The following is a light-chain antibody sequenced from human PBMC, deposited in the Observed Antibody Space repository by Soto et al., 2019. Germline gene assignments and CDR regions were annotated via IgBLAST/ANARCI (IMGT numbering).Light chain of an antibody. J-gene: IGLJ3*02. V-gene: IGLV1-44*01. CDR1: SSNIGDRD. CDR2: GLN. CDR3: STWDDSLNGWV. Sequence: QLVLTQPPSASGTPGQRVSIFCSGSSSNIGDRDVDWYQQVPGTAPKLLIYGLNQRPSGVPDRFSASKSGASASLAISGLQFEDEAVYYCSTWDDSLNGWVFGGGTQLTVL.